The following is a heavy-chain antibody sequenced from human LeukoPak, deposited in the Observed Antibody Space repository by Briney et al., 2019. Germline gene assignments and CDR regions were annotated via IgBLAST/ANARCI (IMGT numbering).Heavy chain of an antibody. CDR1: GDSISRYY. V-gene: IGHV4-59*08. J-gene: IGHJ6*02. Sequence: KPSETLSLTCAVSGDSISRYYWSWVRQPPGKGLEWIAYIQDGGNTNYNPSLKSRATISADTSKNHFSLTLTSVTVADTAVYYCARHQSPYYFGMDVWGQGTTVTVSS. CDR3: ARHQSPYYFGMDV. CDR2: IQDGGNT.